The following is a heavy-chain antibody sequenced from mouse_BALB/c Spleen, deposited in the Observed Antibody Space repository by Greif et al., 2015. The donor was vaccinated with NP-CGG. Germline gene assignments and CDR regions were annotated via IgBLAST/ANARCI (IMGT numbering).Heavy chain of an antibody. D-gene: IGHD2-14*01. CDR2: IDPSDSET. J-gene: IGHJ4*01. CDR1: GYSFTSYW. V-gene: IGHV1S127*01. CDR3: ARRGGYDGEGYAMDY. Sequence: QVHVKQSGPQLVRPGASVKISCKASGYSFTSYWMHWVKQRPGQGLEWIGMIDPSDSETRLNQKFKDKATLTVDKSSSTAYMQLSSPTSEDSAVYYCARRGGYDGEGYAMDYWGQGTSVTVSS.